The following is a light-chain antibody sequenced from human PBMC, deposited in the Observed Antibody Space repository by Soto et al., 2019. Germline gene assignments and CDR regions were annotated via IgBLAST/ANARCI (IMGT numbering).Light chain of an antibody. Sequence: QSVLTQPASVSGSPGQSITISCTGTSSDIGGYNFVSWYHQHPGKAPKLMIYEVSNRPSGVSDRFSGSKSGNTASLTISGLQAEDEADYFCSSYASNNILFVFGTGTKV. CDR2: EVS. CDR1: SSDIGGYNF. V-gene: IGLV2-14*01. J-gene: IGLJ1*01. CDR3: SSYASNNILFV.